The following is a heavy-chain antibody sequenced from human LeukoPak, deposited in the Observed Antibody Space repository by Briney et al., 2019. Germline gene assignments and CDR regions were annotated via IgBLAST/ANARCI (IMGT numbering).Heavy chain of an antibody. CDR2: INTSGDYT. CDR3: AKEPTVRGAIDC. J-gene: IGHJ4*02. Sequence: PGGSLRLSCVASGFTFSSHAMSWVRQAPGKGLKWVSVINTSGDYTNYADSVKGRFTISRDNSKNTLYLQMNSLRAEDTAVYYCAKEPTVRGAIDCWGQGTLVTVSS. D-gene: IGHD3-10*01. V-gene: IGHV3-23*01. CDR1: GFTFSSHA.